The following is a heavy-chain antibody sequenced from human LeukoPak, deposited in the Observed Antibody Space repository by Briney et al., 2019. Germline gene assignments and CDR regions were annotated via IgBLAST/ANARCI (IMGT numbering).Heavy chain of an antibody. J-gene: IGHJ4*02. CDR2: ISSDGSKM. D-gene: IGHD6-19*01. CDR3: ARAVIGTFSTTWGFDF. CDR1: GSTFTTYA. Sequence: PGGSLRLSCEASGSTFTTYAMQWVRQAPGKGLDWVAVISSDGSKMHYADSVKGRFTISRDNSKNMLYLQMDSLTAGDSAMYYCARAVIGTFSTTWGFDFWGQGTLVTVSS. V-gene: IGHV3-30*04.